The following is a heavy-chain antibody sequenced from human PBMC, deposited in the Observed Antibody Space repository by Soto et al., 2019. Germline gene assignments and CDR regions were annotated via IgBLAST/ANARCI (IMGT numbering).Heavy chain of an antibody. CDR3: ARDGPSIGGHYSRITIFGVVTWYFDY. V-gene: IGHV3-7*01. Sequence: PGGSLRLSCAASGFTFSSYWMSWVRQAPGKGLEWVANIKQDGSEKYYVDSVKGRFTISRDNAKNSLYLQMNSLRAEDTAVYYCARDGPSIGGHYSRITIFGVVTWYFDYWGQGTLVTVSS. CDR1: GFTFSSYW. CDR2: IKQDGSEK. D-gene: IGHD3-3*01. J-gene: IGHJ4*02.